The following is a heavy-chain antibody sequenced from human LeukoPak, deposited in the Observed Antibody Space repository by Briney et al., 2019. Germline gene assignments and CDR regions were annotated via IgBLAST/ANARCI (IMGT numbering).Heavy chain of an antibody. V-gene: IGHV3-13*01. J-gene: IGHJ4*02. CDR1: GFTFSSYD. CDR2: IGTAGDT. CDR3: ARGTWSGYLKYFDY. D-gene: IGHD3-3*01. Sequence: GGSLRLSCAASGFTFSSYDVHWVRQATGKGLEWVSAIGTAGDTYYPGSVKGRFTISRENAKNSLYLQMNSLRAGDTAVYYCARGTWSGYLKYFDYWGQGTLVTVSS.